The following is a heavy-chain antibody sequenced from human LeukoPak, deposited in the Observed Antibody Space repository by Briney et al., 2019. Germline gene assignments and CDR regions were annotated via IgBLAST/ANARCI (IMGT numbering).Heavy chain of an antibody. CDR3: ARVWFGYFFQ. V-gene: IGHV3-53*01. Sequence: GGSLRLSCAASGFTFSSYAMHWVRQAPGKGLEWVSVIHTGGTTHYADSVKGRFTISKDNSNNTVYLQMNSVGVEDTAVYCARVWFGYFFQWGQGALVTVSS. D-gene: IGHD3-10*01. J-gene: IGHJ4*02. CDR2: IHTGGTT. CDR1: GFTFSSYA.